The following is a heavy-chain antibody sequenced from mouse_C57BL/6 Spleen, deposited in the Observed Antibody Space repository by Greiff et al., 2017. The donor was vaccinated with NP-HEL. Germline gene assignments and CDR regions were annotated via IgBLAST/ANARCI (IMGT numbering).Heavy chain of an antibody. CDR1: GYSFTSGYD. D-gene: IGHD6-2*01. V-gene: IGHV3-1*01. CDR3: ARGGISFAY. CDR2: IRYSGST. Sequence: EVMLVESGPGLVKPSPSLSLTCTATGYSFTSGYDWRCIRHFPGNKLEWRGYIRYSGSTNYNPSFKGRTSFTHDTSSNHFFLKLNSVTTEDSATYYCARGGISFAYWGQGTLVTVSA. J-gene: IGHJ3*01.